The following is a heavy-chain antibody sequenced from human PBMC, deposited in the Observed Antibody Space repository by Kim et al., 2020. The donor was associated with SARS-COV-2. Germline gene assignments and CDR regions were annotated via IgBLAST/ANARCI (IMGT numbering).Heavy chain of an antibody. J-gene: IGHJ3*02. CDR3: ARAFIWSGPNDAFDI. Sequence: ASVKVSCKASGYTFISYDINWVRQATGQGLEWMGWMNPNSGNTGYPQKFQGRVTMTRNTSISTAYMELSSLRSEDTAVYYCARAFIWSGPNDAFDIWGQGTMVTVSS. CDR1: GYTFISYD. D-gene: IGHD3-3*01. V-gene: IGHV1-8*01. CDR2: MNPNSGNT.